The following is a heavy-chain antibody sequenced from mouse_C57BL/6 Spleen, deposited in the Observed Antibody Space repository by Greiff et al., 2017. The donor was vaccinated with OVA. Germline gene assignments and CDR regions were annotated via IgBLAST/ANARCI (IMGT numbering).Heavy chain of an antibody. CDR3: ARRGIHDGLGYFDY. V-gene: IGHV5-9*01. CDR1: GFTFSSYT. Sequence: DVMLVESGGGLVKPGGSLKLSCAASGFTFSSYTMSWVRQTPEKRLEWVATISGGGGNTYYPDSVKGRFTISRANAKNTLYLQMSSLRSEDTALYYCARRGIHDGLGYFDYWGQGTTLTVSS. D-gene: IGHD2-3*01. CDR2: ISGGGGNT. J-gene: IGHJ2*01.